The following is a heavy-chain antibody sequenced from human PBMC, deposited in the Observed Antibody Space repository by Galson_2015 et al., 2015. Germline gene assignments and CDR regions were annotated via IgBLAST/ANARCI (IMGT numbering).Heavy chain of an antibody. CDR2: TYYRSKWYS. J-gene: IGHJ6*02. CDR1: GDSVSSNTAT. V-gene: IGHV6-1*01. D-gene: IGHD3-16*01. CDR3: ARGALGGQRFGVDV. Sequence: CAISGDSVSSNTATWNWIRQSPSRGLEWLGRTYYRSKWYSDYAVSVKGRITINPDTSKNQLSLQLSSVTPEDTAVYFCARGALGGQRFGVDVWGQGTTVTVSS.